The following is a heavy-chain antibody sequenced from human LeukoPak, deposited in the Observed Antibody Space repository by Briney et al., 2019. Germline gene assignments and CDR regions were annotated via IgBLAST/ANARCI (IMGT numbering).Heavy chain of an antibody. V-gene: IGHV4-59*01. Sequence: SETLSLTCTVSGGSISSYYWSWIRQPPGKGLEWIGYIYYSGSTNYNPSLKSRVTISVDTSKNQFSLKLSSVTAADTAVYYCAREEGDSSGYYNWFDPWGQGTLVTVSS. CDR1: GGSISSYY. D-gene: IGHD3-22*01. J-gene: IGHJ5*02. CDR3: AREEGDSSGYYNWFDP. CDR2: IYYSGST.